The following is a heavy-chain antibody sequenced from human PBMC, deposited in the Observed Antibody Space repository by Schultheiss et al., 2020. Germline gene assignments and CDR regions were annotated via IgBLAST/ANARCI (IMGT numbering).Heavy chain of an antibody. CDR3: ARHPESTVTTFYYGMDV. D-gene: IGHD4-11*01. J-gene: IGHJ6*02. V-gene: IGHV3-23*01. CDR1: GFTFSSYA. CDR2: ISGSGGST. Sequence: GGSLRLSCAASGFTFSSYAMSWVRQAPGKGLEWVSAISGSGGSTYYADSVKGRFTISRDNSKNTLYLQMNSLRAEDTAVYYCARHPESTVTTFYYGMDVWGQGTTVTVSS.